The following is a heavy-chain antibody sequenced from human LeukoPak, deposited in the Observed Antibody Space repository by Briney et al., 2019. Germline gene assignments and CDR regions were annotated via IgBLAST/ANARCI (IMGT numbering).Heavy chain of an antibody. CDR2: INPSGGST. D-gene: IGHD4-23*01. CDR3: ARGWLAETTVVTPYNY. V-gene: IGHV1-46*01. J-gene: IGHJ4*02. Sequence: ASVKGSCKASGYTFTSYYMHWVRQAPGQGLEWMGIINPSGGSTSYAQKFQGRVTMTRDTSTSTVYMELSSLRSEDTAVYYCARGWLAETTVVTPYNYWGQGTLVTVSS. CDR1: GYTFTSYY.